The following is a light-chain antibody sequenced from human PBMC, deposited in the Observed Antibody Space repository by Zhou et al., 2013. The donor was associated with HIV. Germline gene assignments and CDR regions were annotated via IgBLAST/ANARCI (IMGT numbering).Light chain of an antibody. Sequence: EIVLTQSPATLSLSPGERATLSCRASLSVNTNLAWYQQKPAQAPRLLIYGASSRATGIPDRFSGSGSGTDFTLTISRLEPEDFAVYYCQQYGSSPKTFGQGTKVEIK. CDR2: GAS. J-gene: IGKJ1*01. CDR3: QQYGSSPKT. V-gene: IGKV3-20*01. CDR1: LSVNTN.